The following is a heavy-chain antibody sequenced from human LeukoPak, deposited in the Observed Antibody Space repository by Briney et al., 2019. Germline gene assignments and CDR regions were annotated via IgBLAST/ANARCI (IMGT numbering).Heavy chain of an antibody. CDR2: ISANEGNT. CDR3: ARESHVTREDY. CDR1: GYTFTIYG. V-gene: IGHV1-18*01. Sequence: EASVKVSCKASGYTFTIYGISWVRQAPGQGLEWMGWISANEGNTDYPQKLQGRVTMTTDTSTSTAYMELRSLRSDDTAVYYCARESHVTREDYWGQGTLVTVSS. D-gene: IGHD3-10*01. J-gene: IGHJ4*02.